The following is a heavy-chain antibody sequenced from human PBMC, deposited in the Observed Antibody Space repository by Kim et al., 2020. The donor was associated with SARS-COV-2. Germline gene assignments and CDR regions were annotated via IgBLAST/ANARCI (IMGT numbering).Heavy chain of an antibody. V-gene: IGHV4-34*01. Sequence: SETLSLTCAVYGGPFNDYYWSWIRQPPGKGLEWIGEINHNGRVNYNPSLKSRVTISVDPSKSQFSLNLASVAAADTAVYYCARAYKWITVFEIVVHHPRVEYWSPGTLVTVSS. CDR1: GGPFNDYY. J-gene: IGHJ4*02. CDR3: ARAYKWITVFEIVVHHPRVEY. D-gene: IGHD3-3*01. CDR2: INHNGRV.